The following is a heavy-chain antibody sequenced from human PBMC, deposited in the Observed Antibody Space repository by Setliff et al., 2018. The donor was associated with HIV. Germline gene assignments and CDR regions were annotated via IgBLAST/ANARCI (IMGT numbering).Heavy chain of an antibody. Sequence: SVKVSCKAAGGTFSGHAINWVRQAPGQGVEWVGEIIPLFGTAHYAQRFQGRVTITADASTSTAYMELSRLKSADTAFYYCARGSRSGDHSYYYMDVWGTGTTVTVSS. J-gene: IGHJ6*03. CDR1: GGTFSGHA. CDR3: ARGSRSGDHSYYYMDV. V-gene: IGHV1-69*13. CDR2: IIPLFGTA. D-gene: IGHD1-26*01.